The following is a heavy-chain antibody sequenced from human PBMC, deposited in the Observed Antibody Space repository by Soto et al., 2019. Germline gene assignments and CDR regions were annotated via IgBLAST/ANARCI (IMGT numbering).Heavy chain of an antibody. CDR2: ISSDGSNK. Sequence: QVQLVESGGGVVQPGRSLRVSCAASGFTFSNYGMHWVRQAPGKGLEGVALISSDGSNKYYADSVKGRFSFSRDNSKNTLYLQVNSLRPEDTAVYYCARDRGWNCDYWGQGTLVTVSS. CDR1: GFTFSNYG. D-gene: IGHD1-7*01. J-gene: IGHJ4*02. CDR3: ARDRGWNCDY. V-gene: IGHV3-30*03.